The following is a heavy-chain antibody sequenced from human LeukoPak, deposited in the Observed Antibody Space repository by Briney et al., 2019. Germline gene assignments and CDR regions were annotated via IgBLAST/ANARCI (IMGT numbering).Heavy chain of an antibody. Sequence: PSETLSLTCTVSGGSISSYYWSWIRQPPGKGLEWIGYIYYSGSTNYNPSLKSRVTISVDTSKNQFSLKPSSVTAADTAVYYCARVAYYDFWSGWKIDAFDIWGQGTMVTVSS. CDR3: ARVAYYDFWSGWKIDAFDI. D-gene: IGHD3-3*01. V-gene: IGHV4-59*01. J-gene: IGHJ3*02. CDR2: IYYSGST. CDR1: GGSISSYY.